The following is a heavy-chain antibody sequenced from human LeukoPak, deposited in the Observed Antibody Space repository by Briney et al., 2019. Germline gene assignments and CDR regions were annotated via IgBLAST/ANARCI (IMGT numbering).Heavy chain of an antibody. Sequence: SETLSLTCAVYGGSFSGYYWSWIRQPPGKGLEWIGEINHSGSTNYNPSLKSRVTISVDTSKNQFSLKLSSVTAADTAVYYCARRKSGYWAGKYYFDYWGQGTLVTVSS. CDR3: ARRKSGYWAGKYYFDY. CDR2: INHSGST. V-gene: IGHV4-34*01. D-gene: IGHD2-2*03. CDR1: GGSFSGYY. J-gene: IGHJ4*02.